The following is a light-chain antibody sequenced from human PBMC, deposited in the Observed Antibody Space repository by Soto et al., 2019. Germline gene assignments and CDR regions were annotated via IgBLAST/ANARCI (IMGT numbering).Light chain of an antibody. CDR3: QQYNNWPPIS. Sequence: EIVLTQSPGTLSLSAGERATLACRSIQSVSSTYLAWYQQRPGQAPRLLIYGASTRATGIPARFSGSGSGTEFTLTISSLQSEDFAVYYCQQYNNWPPISFGQGTRLEI. CDR2: GAS. CDR1: QSVSSTY. J-gene: IGKJ5*01. V-gene: IGKV3-15*01.